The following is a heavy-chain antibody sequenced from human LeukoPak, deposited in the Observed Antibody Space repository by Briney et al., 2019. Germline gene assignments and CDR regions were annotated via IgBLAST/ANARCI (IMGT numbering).Heavy chain of an antibody. J-gene: IGHJ4*02. Sequence: GGSLRLACAASGFTVSSNYMSWVRQAPGKGLEWISVSYSGGSTYYADSVKGRFTISRDNSKNTLYLQMNSLRAEDTAVYYCARAIVVVRAAIIEAGYFDYWGQGTLVTVSS. CDR1: GFTVSSNY. V-gene: IGHV3-66*02. CDR2: SYSGGST. D-gene: IGHD2-2*02. CDR3: ARAIVVVRAAIIEAGYFDY.